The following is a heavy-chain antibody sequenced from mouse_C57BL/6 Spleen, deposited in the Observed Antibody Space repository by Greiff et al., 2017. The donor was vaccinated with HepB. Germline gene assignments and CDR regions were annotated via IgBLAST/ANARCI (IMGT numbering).Heavy chain of an antibody. V-gene: IGHV1-50*01. J-gene: IGHJ1*03. CDR1: GYTFTSYW. CDR3: ARKLNYGRYFDV. D-gene: IGHD1-2*01. CDR2: IDPSDSYT. Sequence: QVQLQQSGAELVKPGASVKLSCKASGYTFTSYWMQWVKQRPGQGLEWIGEIDPSDSYTNYNQKFKGKATLTVDTSSSTAYMQLSSLTSEDSAVNYCARKLNYGRYFDVWGTGTTVTVSS.